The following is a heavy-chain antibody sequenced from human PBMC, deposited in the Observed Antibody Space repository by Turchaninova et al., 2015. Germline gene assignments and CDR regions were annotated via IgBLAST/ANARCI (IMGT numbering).Heavy chain of an antibody. V-gene: IGHV3-30*18. CDR2: TSSDGGNK. CDR3: AKDLSGNYAAYFDN. J-gene: IGHJ4*02. D-gene: IGHD1-26*01. CDR1: GFALSSSD. Sequence: QVQLVAWGGGVVQPGTSRGFSCAVSGFALSSSDMHWVRQAPGRGLEWVAVTSSDGGNKFYSDSVRGRFTISRDNAKNTLYLQMNSLRTEDTAVYYCAKDLSGNYAAYFDNWGQGVLVTVSS.